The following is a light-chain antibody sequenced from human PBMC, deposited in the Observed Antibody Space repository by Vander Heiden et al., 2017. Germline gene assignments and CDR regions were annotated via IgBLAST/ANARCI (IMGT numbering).Light chain of an antibody. J-gene: IGLJ2*01. CDR1: SGRIASNY. CDR2: DDY. V-gene: IGLV6-57*02. CDR3: QSYDSTNVV. Sequence: NLMLTQPHSVSESPGKTVTISCTGSSGRIASNYVQWYQQRPGSAPTTVIYDDYQRPSGVPDRFSASSDSSSNSASLTISGLKTEDEADYYCQSYDSTNVVFGGGTKLTVL.